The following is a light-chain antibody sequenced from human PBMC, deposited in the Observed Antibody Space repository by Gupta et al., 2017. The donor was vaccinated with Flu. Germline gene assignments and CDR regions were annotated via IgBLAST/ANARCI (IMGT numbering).Light chain of an antibody. CDR2: RDT. Sequence: ARGQTARITCGDNNIASRNVHWYQQKPGQAPVLVIYRDTNRPSGTPERCSGSNSGNTATLTISRAQAGDEDDYYCQVWDSSSAVFGGGTKLTVL. V-gene: IGLV3-9*01. CDR1: NIASRN. J-gene: IGLJ2*01. CDR3: QVWDSSSAV.